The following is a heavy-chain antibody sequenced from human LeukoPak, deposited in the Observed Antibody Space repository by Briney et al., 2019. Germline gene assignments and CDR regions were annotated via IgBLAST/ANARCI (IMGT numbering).Heavy chain of an antibody. D-gene: IGHD4-17*01. V-gene: IGHV4-34*01. CDR1: GGSFSGYY. CDR2: INHSGST. Sequence: SETLSLTCAVYGGSFSGYYWSWIRQPPGKGLEWIGEINHSGSTNYNPSLKSRVTISVDTSKNQFSLKLSSVTAADTAVYYCARDLVTVTKGFDIWGLGTMVSVSS. J-gene: IGHJ3*02. CDR3: ARDLVTVTKGFDI.